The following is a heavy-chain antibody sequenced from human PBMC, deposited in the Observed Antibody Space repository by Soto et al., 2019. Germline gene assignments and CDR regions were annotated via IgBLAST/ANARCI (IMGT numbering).Heavy chain of an antibody. CDR3: AGPLIPDYYYGMDV. J-gene: IGHJ6*02. CDR2: ISAYNGNT. Sequence: GASVKVSCKASGYTFTSYGISWVRQAPGQGLEWMGWISAYNGNTNYAQKLQGRVTMTTDTSTSTAYMELRSLRSDDTAVYYCAGPLIPDYYYGMDVWGQGTTVTVSS. V-gene: IGHV1-18*01. CDR1: GYTFTSYG.